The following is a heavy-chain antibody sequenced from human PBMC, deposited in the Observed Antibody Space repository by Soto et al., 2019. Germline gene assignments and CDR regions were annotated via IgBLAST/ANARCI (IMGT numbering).Heavy chain of an antibody. D-gene: IGHD1-1*01. J-gene: IGHJ4*02. V-gene: IGHV4-59*01. CDR2: VYSSGGI. Sequence: PSGTLSLTCTVSGGSMSRYYWNWFRRSPDKGLERIGFVYSSGGISYNPSFKSRVTISLDTSKNLFSLQLNSLTAADTAMYYCARGSADVYNSITSFDFWGQGTLVTVSS. CDR1: GGSMSRYY. CDR3: ARGSADVYNSITSFDF.